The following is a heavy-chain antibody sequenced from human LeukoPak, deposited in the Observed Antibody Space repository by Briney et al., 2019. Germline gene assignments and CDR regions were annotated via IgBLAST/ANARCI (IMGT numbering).Heavy chain of an antibody. CDR2: ISYDGSNK. V-gene: IGHV3-30*18. J-gene: IGHJ4*02. CDR1: GFTFSSYG. Sequence: GGSLRLSCAASGFTFSSYGMHWVRQAPGKGLEWVAVISYDGSNKYYADSVKGRFTISRDNSKNTLYLQMNSLRAEDTAVYYCAKRDTAMAPGGHWGQGTLATVSS. D-gene: IGHD5-18*01. CDR3: AKRDTAMAPGGH.